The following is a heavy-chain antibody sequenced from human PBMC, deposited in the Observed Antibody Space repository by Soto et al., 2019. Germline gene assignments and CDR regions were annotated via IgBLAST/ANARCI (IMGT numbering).Heavy chain of an antibody. CDR2: IYYSGST. J-gene: IGHJ6*02. Sequence: QVQLQESGPGLVKPSETLSLTCTVSGGSVSSGSYYWSWIRQPPGKGLEWIGYIYYSGSTNYNPSPMSRVTISVDTSKNQFSLKLSSVTAADTAVYYCASVTRTCISTSCYRYYYGMDVWGQGTTVTVSS. CDR3: ASVTRTCISTSCYRYYYGMDV. CDR1: GGSVSSGSYY. V-gene: IGHV4-61*01. D-gene: IGHD2-2*02.